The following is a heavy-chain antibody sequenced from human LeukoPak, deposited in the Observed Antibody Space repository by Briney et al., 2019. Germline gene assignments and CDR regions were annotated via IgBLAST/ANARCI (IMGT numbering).Heavy chain of an antibody. CDR1: GFTFSSYA. CDR3: AKDDSLKYSSSWYYYYGMDV. V-gene: IGHV3-23*01. CDR2: ISGSGGST. J-gene: IGHJ6*02. Sequence: GGSLRLSCAASGFTFSSYAMSWVRQAPGKGLGWVSAISGSGGSTYYADSVKGRFTISRDNSKNTLYLQMNSLRAEDTAVYYCAKDDSLKYSSSWYYYYGMDVWGQGTTVTVSS. D-gene: IGHD6-13*01.